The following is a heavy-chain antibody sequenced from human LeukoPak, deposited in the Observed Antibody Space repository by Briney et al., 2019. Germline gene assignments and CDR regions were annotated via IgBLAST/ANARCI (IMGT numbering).Heavy chain of an antibody. J-gene: IGHJ4*02. CDR3: AREGYSAAFDL. CDR1: GRTFSTYG. D-gene: IGHD2-2*02. V-gene: IGHV1-69*10. Sequence: SVNVSCTGSGRTFSTYGINWVRQAPGQGVEWMGGIIPILDIGNYAQKFQGRVTITADESTSTAYMELSSLRSEDTAVYYCAREGYSAAFDLWGQGTLVSVSS. CDR2: IIPILDIG.